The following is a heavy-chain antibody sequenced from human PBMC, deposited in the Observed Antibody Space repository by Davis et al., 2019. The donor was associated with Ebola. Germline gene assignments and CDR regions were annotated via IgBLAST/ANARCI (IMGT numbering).Heavy chain of an antibody. D-gene: IGHD5-12*01. V-gene: IGHV6-1*01. CDR2: TYYNSKWYN. J-gene: IGHJ6*04. CDR3: TRGWLRGGMDV. CDR1: GDSVSSGSAG. Sequence: HSQTLSLTCALSGDSVSSGSAGWNWIRQSPSRGLEWLGRTYYNSKWYNDYAVSVKSRITINPDTAKNQVSLQMNSVTPEDTAVYYCTRGWLRGGMDVWGKGTMVTVSS.